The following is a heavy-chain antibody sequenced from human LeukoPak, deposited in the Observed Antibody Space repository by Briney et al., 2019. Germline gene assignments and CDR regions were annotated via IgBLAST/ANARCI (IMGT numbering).Heavy chain of an antibody. CDR3: ARAPGRIAARRHYYYYGMDV. V-gene: IGHV1-8*01. J-gene: IGHJ6*02. D-gene: IGHD6-6*01. Sequence: GASVKVSCKASGYTFTSYDIKWVRQAAGQGLEWMGWMNPNSGNTGYAQRFQGRVTMTRNTSISTAYMELSSLRSEDTAVYYSARAPGRIAARRHYYYYGMDVWGQGTTVTVSS. CDR2: MNPNSGNT. CDR1: GYTFTSYD.